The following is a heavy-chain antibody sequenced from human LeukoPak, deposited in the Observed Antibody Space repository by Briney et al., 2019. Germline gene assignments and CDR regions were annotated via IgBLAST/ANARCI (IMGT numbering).Heavy chain of an antibody. CDR2: IIPSGGST. J-gene: IGHJ3*02. CDR3: ARENPLRNYYDSSGYYKTRAGAFDI. V-gene: IGHV1-46*01. D-gene: IGHD3-22*01. CDR1: GYTFTIYY. Sequence: ASVKVSCKASGYTFTIYYMHWVRQAPGQGLEWMGIIIPSGGSTSYAQKFQGRVTMTRDTSTSTVYMELSSLRSEDTAVYYCARENPLRNYYDSSGYYKTRAGAFDIWGQGTMVTVSS.